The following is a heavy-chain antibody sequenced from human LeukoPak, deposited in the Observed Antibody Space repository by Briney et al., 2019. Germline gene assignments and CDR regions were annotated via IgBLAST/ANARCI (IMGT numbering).Heavy chain of an antibody. D-gene: IGHD2-21*02. CDR2: IYPADSHT. Sequence: GESLKISCEGSGGSFTKFWIGWVRQIPGKGLELMGIIYPADSHTRYTPSFQGQVTISADKSISTAYLQWSSLKTSDTAMYYCARLPHCGSDCYPNWFDSWGQGTLVTVSS. J-gene: IGHJ5*01. CDR1: GGSFTKFW. V-gene: IGHV5-51*01. CDR3: ARLPHCGSDCYPNWFDS.